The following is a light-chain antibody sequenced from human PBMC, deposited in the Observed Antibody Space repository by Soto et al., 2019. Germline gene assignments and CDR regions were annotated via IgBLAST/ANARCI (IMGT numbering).Light chain of an antibody. V-gene: IGLV1-40*01. CDR2: ANS. CDR1: SSNIGAGYD. Sequence: QSVLTQPPSVSGAPGQRVTISCTGSSSNIGAGYDVHWYQLLPGTAPKLLIYANSNRPSGVPDRFSGSKSGTSASLAITGLQAEDEADYYCQSYDSSLSGVVFGGGTKLNVL. CDR3: QSYDSSLSGVV. J-gene: IGLJ2*01.